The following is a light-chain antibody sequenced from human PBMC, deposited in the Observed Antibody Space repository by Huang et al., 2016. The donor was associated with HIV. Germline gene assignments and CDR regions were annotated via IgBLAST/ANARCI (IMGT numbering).Light chain of an antibody. Sequence: EIVMTQSPATLSVSPGERATLSCRAGQSVSSNLAWYQQKPGQAPRLLSYGASTRATGIPARCSGSGSGTEFTLTIGSLQSEDFAVYFCQQYNNWPPTFGGGTKVEIK. V-gene: IGKV3-15*01. CDR3: QQYNNWPPT. J-gene: IGKJ4*01. CDR1: QSVSSN. CDR2: GAS.